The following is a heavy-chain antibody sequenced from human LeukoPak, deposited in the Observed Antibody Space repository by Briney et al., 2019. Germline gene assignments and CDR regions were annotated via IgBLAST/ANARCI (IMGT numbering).Heavy chain of an antibody. CDR1: GFTFSSYW. V-gene: IGHV3-74*01. D-gene: IGHD3-3*01. CDR2: INTDGSST. Sequence: PGRSLRLSCAASGFTFSSYWMHWVRQAPGKGLVWVSRINTDGSSTSYADSVKGRFTISRDNAKNTLYLQMNSLRAEDTAVYYCARDQDSIFGVVMTYYYYYMDVWGKGTTVTVSS. J-gene: IGHJ6*03. CDR3: ARDQDSIFGVVMTYYYYYMDV.